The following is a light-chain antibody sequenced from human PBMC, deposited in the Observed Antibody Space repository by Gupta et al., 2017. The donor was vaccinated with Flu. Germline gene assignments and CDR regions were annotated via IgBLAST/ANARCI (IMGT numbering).Light chain of an antibody. CDR2: EDN. Sequence: TISCTRSSGTIVDNYVQWYQQRPGSSPTPVIYEDNRRPSGVTDRFSGSVDSSSNSASLTISGLKTEDEADYYCQSYESSNNGRVFGGGTKLTVL. CDR3: QSYESSNNGRV. V-gene: IGLV6-57*01. CDR1: SGTIVDNY. J-gene: IGLJ3*02.